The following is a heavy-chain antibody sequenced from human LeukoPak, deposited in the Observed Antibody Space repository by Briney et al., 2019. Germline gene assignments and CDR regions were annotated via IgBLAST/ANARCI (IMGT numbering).Heavy chain of an antibody. J-gene: IGHJ4*02. CDR1: GFTFSSSW. CDR2: INQDGSEK. D-gene: IGHD3-9*01. V-gene: IGHV3-7*01. Sequence: GGSLRLSCAASGFTFSSSWMSWVRQAPGKGLEWVANINQDGSEKNYVDSVKGRFTISRDNAKNSLYLQMNSLRAEDTAVYYCARSDHDDLLTGYYRWGQGTLVTVSS. CDR3: ARSDHDDLLTGYYR.